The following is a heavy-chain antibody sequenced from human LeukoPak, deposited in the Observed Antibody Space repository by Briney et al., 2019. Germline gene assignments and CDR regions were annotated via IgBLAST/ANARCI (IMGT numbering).Heavy chain of an antibody. J-gene: IGHJ5*02. CDR1: GGSISSSSYY. D-gene: IGHD4-23*01. Sequence: SETLSLTCTVSGGSISSSSYYWSWIRQPPGKGLEWIGYIYYSGSTNYNPSLKSRVTISVDTSKNQFSLKLSSVTAADTAVYYCARQGDGGGAWGQGTLVTVSS. CDR3: ARQGDGGGA. V-gene: IGHV4-61*05. CDR2: IYYSGST.